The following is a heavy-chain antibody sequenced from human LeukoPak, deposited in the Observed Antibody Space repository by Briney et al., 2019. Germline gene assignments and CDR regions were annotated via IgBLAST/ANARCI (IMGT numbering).Heavy chain of an antibody. Sequence: PGGSLRLSCAASGFTFSSYSMDWVRQAPGKGLEWVSSISSSSSYIYYADSVKGRFTISRDNAKNSLYLQMNSLRAEDTAVYYCARASVYYYDSSGYYYDYYYGMDVWGQGTTVTVSS. CDR2: ISSSSSYI. J-gene: IGHJ6*02. CDR3: ARASVYYYDSSGYYYDYYYGMDV. V-gene: IGHV3-21*01. D-gene: IGHD3-22*01. CDR1: GFTFSSYS.